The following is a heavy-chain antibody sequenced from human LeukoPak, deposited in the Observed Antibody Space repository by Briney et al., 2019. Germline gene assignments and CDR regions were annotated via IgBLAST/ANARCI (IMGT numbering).Heavy chain of an antibody. CDR2: ISAYNGNT. CDR3: ARRSDSSGYYFPYYYYGMDV. V-gene: IGHV1-18*01. Sequence: ASVKVSCKASGYTFTSYGISWVRQAPGQGLEWMGWISAYNGNTNYAQKLQGRVTMTTDTSTSTAYMELRSLRSDDTAVYYCARRSDSSGYYFPYYYYGMDVWGQGTTVTVSS. D-gene: IGHD3-22*01. CDR1: GYTFTSYG. J-gene: IGHJ6*02.